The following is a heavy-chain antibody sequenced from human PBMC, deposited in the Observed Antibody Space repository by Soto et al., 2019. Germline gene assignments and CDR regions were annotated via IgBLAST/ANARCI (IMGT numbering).Heavy chain of an antibody. V-gene: IGHV4-39*01. Sequence: QLQLQESGPGLVKPSETLSLTCTVSSAPVSSTTYTWGWIRQPPGKRLEWVASVYYGGRSYYNPSLNSRVTMSVDTSKNQFSLKMTSVSAADTAVYYGARLNGYCIRGSCHGHYAMDVWGQGTTVTVSS. J-gene: IGHJ6*02. D-gene: IGHD2-15*01. CDR2: VYYGGRS. CDR3: ARLNGYCIRGSCHGHYAMDV. CDR1: SAPVSSTTYT.